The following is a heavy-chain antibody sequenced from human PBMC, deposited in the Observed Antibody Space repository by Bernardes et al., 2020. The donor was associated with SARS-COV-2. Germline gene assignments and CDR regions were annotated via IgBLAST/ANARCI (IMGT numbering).Heavy chain of an antibody. CDR2: IYYSGST. CDR1: GGSISSYY. Sequence: SETLSLTCTVSGGSISSYYWSWIRQPPGKGLEWIGYIYYSGSTNYNPSLKSRVTISVDTSKNQFSLKLSSVTAADTAVYYCARVQADHYYYYYYYMDVWGKGTTVTVSS. CDR3: ARVQADHYYYYYYYMDV. J-gene: IGHJ6*03. V-gene: IGHV4-59*01.